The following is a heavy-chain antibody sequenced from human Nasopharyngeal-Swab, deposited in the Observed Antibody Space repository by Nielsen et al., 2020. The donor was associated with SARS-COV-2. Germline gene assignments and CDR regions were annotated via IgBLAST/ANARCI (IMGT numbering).Heavy chain of an antibody. D-gene: IGHD6-19*01. CDR2: IYYSGST. CDR1: GGSIRSDY. J-gene: IGHJ6*02. Sequence: SETLSLTCTVSGGSIRSDYWSWIRQPPGKGLEWIGYIYYSGSTNYNPSLKSRVTISVDTSKNQFSLKLSSVTAADTAVYYCATTGYTGYSSGWYNYYYGMDVWGQGTTVTVSS. V-gene: IGHV4-59*13. CDR3: ATTGYTGYSSGWYNYYYGMDV.